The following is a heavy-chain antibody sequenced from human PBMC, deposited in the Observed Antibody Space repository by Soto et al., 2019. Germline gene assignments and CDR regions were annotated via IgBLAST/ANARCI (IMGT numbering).Heavy chain of an antibody. J-gene: IGHJ6*02. CDR2: IAPFFGTT. CDR1: GGTFSSYS. Sequence: QVRLVQSGAEVKKHGSSVKVSCKASGGTFSSYSFTWVRQAPGQGLEWLGGIAPFFGTTHYAQQLQDRVTISADKSTGTAYVELKSLRSEDTAVYYCARGILAGGSGSSFQDFHYYGMDVWGQGTTVTVSS. V-gene: IGHV1-69*06. D-gene: IGHD3-10*01. CDR3: ARGILAGGSGSSFQDFHYYGMDV.